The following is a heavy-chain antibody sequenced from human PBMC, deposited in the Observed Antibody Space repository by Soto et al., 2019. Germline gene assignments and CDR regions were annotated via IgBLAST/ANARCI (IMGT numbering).Heavy chain of an antibody. Sequence: EVQLVESGGGLVQPGRSLRLSCAASGFTFDDYAMHWVRQAPGKGLEWVSGISWNSGSIGYADSVKGRFTISRDNAKNSLYLQMNSLRAEDTALYYCAKPALSTTGILGAFDIWGQGTMVTVSS. D-gene: IGHD1-26*01. V-gene: IGHV3-9*01. CDR2: ISWNSGSI. CDR1: GFTFDDYA. J-gene: IGHJ3*02. CDR3: AKPALSTTGILGAFDI.